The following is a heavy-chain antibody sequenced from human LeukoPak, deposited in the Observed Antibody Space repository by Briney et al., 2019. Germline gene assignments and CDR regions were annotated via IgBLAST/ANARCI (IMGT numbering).Heavy chain of an antibody. J-gene: IGHJ4*02. CDR1: GFTFSSYG. D-gene: IGHD1-26*01. CDR3: AKALGFIVGATAVFDY. Sequence: PGGSLRLSCTASGFTFSSYGMHWVRQAPGKGLEWVSAISGSGGSTFYADSVKGRFTISRDNSKNTLYLQMNSLRAEDTAVYYRAKALGFIVGATAVFDYWGQGALVTVSS. V-gene: IGHV3-23*01. CDR2: ISGSGGST.